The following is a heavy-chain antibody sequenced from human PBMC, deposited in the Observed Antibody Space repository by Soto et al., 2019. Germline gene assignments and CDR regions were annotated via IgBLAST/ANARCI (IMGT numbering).Heavy chain of an antibody. V-gene: IGHV3-7*03. CDR3: ARDSYGDYEEGFDY. CDR1: GFTFSSYW. CDR2: IKQDGSEK. Sequence: SLRLSCAASGFTFSSYWMSWVRQAPGKGLEWVANIKQDGSEKYYVDSVKGRFTISRDNAKNSLYLQMNSLRAEDTAVYYCARDSYGDYEEGFDYWGQGTLVTVSS. D-gene: IGHD4-17*01. J-gene: IGHJ4*02.